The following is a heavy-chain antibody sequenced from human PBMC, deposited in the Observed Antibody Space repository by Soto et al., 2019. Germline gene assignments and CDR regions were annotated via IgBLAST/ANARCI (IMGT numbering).Heavy chain of an antibody. CDR3: ARGVAGSGSYNNTGFEH. Sequence: SETLSLTCSVSGSSISRFYWTWIRQSPGKGLEWIGYIYYTGDTKYNPSLKSRVTISLDTSKNQFSLRMISVTAADTAMYYCARGVAGSGSYNNTGFEHWGQGTQVTVSS. D-gene: IGHD3-10*01. V-gene: IGHV4-59*01. J-gene: IGHJ4*01. CDR2: IYYTGDT. CDR1: GSSISRFY.